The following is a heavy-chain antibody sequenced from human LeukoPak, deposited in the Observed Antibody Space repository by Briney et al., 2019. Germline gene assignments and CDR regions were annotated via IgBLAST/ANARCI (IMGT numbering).Heavy chain of an antibody. CDR3: ARVGTYYYDSSGYLDAFDI. J-gene: IGHJ3*02. Sequence: ASVKVSCKASGCTFTSYGISWVRQAPGQGLEWMGWISAYNGNTNYAQKLQGRVTMTTDTSTSTAYMELRSLRSDDTAVYYCARVGTYYYDSSGYLDAFDIWGQGTMVTVSS. CDR1: GCTFTSYG. D-gene: IGHD3-22*01. V-gene: IGHV1-18*01. CDR2: ISAYNGNT.